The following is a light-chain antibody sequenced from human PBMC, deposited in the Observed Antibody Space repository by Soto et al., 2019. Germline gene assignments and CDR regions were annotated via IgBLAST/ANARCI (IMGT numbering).Light chain of an antibody. J-gene: IGLJ7*01. CDR2: ENN. Sequence: QSVLTQPASVSGSPGQSIAISCTGTSSDVGTYNLVSWYQHRPGKAPQAMIYENNKRPAGVSNRFSGSKSGNTASLTISGLQAEDEAVYYCCSYAGGGSLLFGGGTQLTVL. CDR1: SSDVGTYNL. V-gene: IGLV2-23*01. CDR3: CSYAGGGSLL.